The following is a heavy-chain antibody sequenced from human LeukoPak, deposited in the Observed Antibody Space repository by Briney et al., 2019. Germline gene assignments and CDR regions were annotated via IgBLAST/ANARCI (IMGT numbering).Heavy chain of an antibody. Sequence: GQSLRLSCSASGFTFSRHGMHWVRQAPGKGLEWVAVIWYDATEKYYADPVKGRFTVSRDNSKNTMYLQMNSLRAEDTAVYYCARGSGLVVRGDAMDVWGQGTTVTVFS. CDR3: ARGSGLVVRGDAMDV. D-gene: IGHD2-2*01. CDR1: GFTFSRHG. J-gene: IGHJ6*02. V-gene: IGHV3-33*01. CDR2: IWYDATEK.